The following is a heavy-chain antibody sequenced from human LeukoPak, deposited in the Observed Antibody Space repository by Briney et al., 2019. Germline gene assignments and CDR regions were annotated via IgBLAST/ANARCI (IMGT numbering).Heavy chain of an antibody. CDR2: ISYDGSNK. CDR3: ARGMSSGYDFDY. J-gene: IGHJ4*02. CDR1: GFIFSSYA. Sequence: GGSLRLSCAASGFIFSSYAMHWVRQAPGKGLEWVAVISYDGSNKYYADSVKGRFTISRDNSKNTLYLQMNSLRAEDTAVYYCARGMSSGYDFDYWGQGTLVTVSS. V-gene: IGHV3-30-3*01. D-gene: IGHD5-12*01.